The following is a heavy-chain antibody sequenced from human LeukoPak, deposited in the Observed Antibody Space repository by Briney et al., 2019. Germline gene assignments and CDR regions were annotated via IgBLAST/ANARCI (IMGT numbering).Heavy chain of an antibody. D-gene: IGHD6-19*01. V-gene: IGHV3-66*02. Sequence: GGSLRLSCAASGFTVTSNYMSWVRQAPGKGLEWVSVIYSGDSTHYADSVKGRFTISSDNSKNTLYLQMNSLRAEDTAVYYCTRVLTSGWCEWFDPWGQGTLVTVSS. CDR2: IYSGDST. CDR3: TRVLTSGWCEWFDP. CDR1: GFTVTSNY. J-gene: IGHJ5*02.